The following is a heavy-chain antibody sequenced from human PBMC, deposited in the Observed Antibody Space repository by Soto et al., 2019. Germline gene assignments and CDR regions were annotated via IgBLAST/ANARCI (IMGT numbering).Heavy chain of an antibody. Sequence: SDTLSLSCAVYGGSFSGYYWSWIRQPPGKGREWLGDINHSGSTNYNPSLKSRVTTSLDKSKNQFSLKLRSVTAADTAVYYRARGDTYYYDSSGSDAFDIWGQGTMVT. CDR3: ARGDTYYYDSSGSDAFDI. CDR1: GGSFSGYY. V-gene: IGHV4-34*01. J-gene: IGHJ3*02. CDR2: INHSGST. D-gene: IGHD3-22*01.